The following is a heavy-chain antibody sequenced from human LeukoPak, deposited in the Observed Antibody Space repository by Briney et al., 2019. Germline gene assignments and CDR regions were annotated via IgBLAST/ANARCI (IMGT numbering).Heavy chain of an antibody. CDR1: GYTFTSYY. V-gene: IGHV1-46*01. J-gene: IGHJ4*02. Sequence: ASVKVSCKASGYTFTSYYMYWVRQAPGQGLEWMGIINPSGGSTSYAQKFQGRVTMTRDTSTSTVYMELSSLRSEDTAVYYCARDLYKGVHGWVKVATSDYWGQGTLVTVSS. CDR2: INPSGGST. CDR3: ARDLYKGVHGWVKVATSDY. D-gene: IGHD5-12*01.